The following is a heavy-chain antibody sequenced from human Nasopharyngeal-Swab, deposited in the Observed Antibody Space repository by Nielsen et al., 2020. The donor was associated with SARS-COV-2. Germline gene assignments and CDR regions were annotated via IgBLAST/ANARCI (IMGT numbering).Heavy chain of an antibody. CDR2: IGSSGSPK. D-gene: IGHD3-10*01. CDR1: GFTFTNYE. V-gene: IGHV3-48*03. CDR3: ARDVQRGFDS. J-gene: IGHJ4*02. Sequence: GGSLRLSCAVSGFTFTNYEIHWVRQAPGKGLEWVSYIGSSGSPKYYADSVKGRFTISRDNAKNSLSLQMNSLRAEDTAVYYCARDVQRGFDSWGQGTLVTVSS.